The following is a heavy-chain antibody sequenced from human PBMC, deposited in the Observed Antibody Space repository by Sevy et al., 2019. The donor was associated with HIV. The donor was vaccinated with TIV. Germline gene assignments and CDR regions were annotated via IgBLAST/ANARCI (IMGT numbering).Heavy chain of an antibody. CDR2: ISYDGGYK. CDR1: GFTFNSYD. Sequence: GGSLRLSCAVSGFTFNSYDMHWVRQAPGKGLEYVAFISYDGGYKYYADSVRGRFTISRDNSENTLYLQMNTLRAEDTAVYYCAKDHYDDILTGDATDAFDIWGLGTMVTVSS. J-gene: IGHJ3*02. CDR3: AKDHYDDILTGDATDAFDI. D-gene: IGHD3-9*01. V-gene: IGHV3-30*18.